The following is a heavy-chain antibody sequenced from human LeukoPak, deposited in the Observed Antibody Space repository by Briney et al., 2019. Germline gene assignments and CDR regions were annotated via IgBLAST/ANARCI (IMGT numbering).Heavy chain of an antibody. Sequence: GGSLRLPCEASGFSFSDYGMHWVRQGPGKGLEWVAFILYDGSQKYYADSVKGRFTVSRDNSKNTVYLQMNSLRTEDTAVYYCVKDQAGGWGQGTLVTVSS. CDR1: GFSFSDYG. CDR2: ILYDGSQK. CDR3: VKDQAGG. J-gene: IGHJ4*02. D-gene: IGHD6-19*01. V-gene: IGHV3-30*02.